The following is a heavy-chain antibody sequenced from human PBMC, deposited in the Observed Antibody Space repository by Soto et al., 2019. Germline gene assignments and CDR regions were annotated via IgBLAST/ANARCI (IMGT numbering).Heavy chain of an antibody. CDR2: IYGTGNT. D-gene: IGHD6-13*01. CDR1: GGSITSSFY. J-gene: IGHJ6*02. CDR3: RSSSRYSTDV. Sequence: QLQLQESGPGLVKPSETLSLSCTVSGGSITSSFYWGWIRQPPGKGLEWIGSIYGTGNTYYNPSLKGRVTISADTSKNQFSQNLISVTAADTAVYYCRSSSRYSTDVWGQGATVTVSS. V-gene: IGHV4-39*01.